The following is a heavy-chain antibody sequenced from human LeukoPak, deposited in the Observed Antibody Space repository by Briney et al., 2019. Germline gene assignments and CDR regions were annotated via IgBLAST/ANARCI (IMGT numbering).Heavy chain of an antibody. CDR2: IYSGGST. CDR3: ARLPAVDLITFGGVGLPGYFDY. D-gene: IGHD3-16*01. CDR1: GFTVSSNY. Sequence: HPGGSLRLSCAASGFTVSSNYMSWVRQAPGKGLEWVSDIYSGGSTYYADSVKGRFTISRDNSKNTLYVQMNSLTAEDTAVYYCARLPAVDLITFGGVGLPGYFDYWGQGTLVTVSS. V-gene: IGHV3-53*01. J-gene: IGHJ4*02.